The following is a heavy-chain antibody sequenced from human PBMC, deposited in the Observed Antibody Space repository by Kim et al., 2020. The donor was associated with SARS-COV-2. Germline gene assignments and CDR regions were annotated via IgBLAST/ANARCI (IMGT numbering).Heavy chain of an antibody. D-gene: IGHD3-10*01. J-gene: IGHJ5*02. CDR3: ARAKDYYGSGTFDP. Sequence: QKFQDRVTMTRDTSTSTVYMALSSLRSEDTAVYFCARAKDYYGSGTFDPWGQGTLVTVSS. V-gene: IGHV1-46*01.